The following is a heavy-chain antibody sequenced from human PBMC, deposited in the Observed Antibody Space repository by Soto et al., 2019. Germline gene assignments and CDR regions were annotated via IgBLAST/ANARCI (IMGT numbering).Heavy chain of an antibody. Sequence: SETLSLTCAVYGGSFSRYYWSWIRQPPGKGLEWIGEINHSGSTNYNPSLKSRVTISVDTSKNQFSLKLSSVTAADTAVYYCATGYPQIFFGDPPRSYFYYLGQG. V-gene: IGHV4-34*01. D-gene: IGHD2-21*02. CDR1: GGSFSRYY. CDR2: INHSGST. J-gene: IGHJ4*02. CDR3: ATGYPQIFFGDPPRSYFYY.